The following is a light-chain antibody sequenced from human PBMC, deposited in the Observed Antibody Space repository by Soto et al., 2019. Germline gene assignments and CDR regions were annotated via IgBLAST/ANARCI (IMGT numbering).Light chain of an antibody. CDR3: QQYNNWPFT. CDR2: GAS. V-gene: IGKV3-15*01. Sequence: EIVMTQSPATLSVSPGERATLSCRASQSVGSNLAWYQQKPGQAPRLLIYGASTRATAFPARFSGSGSGTEFTLTIRSLQSEDFAVYSCQQYNNWPFTFGGGAKVDIK. CDR1: QSVGSN. J-gene: IGKJ4*01.